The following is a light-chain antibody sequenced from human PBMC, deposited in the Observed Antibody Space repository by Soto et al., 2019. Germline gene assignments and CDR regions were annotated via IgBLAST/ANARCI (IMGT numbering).Light chain of an antibody. CDR3: CSYAGSYTHYV. J-gene: IGLJ1*01. V-gene: IGLV2-11*01. CDR1: SSDVGGYNY. CDR2: DVS. Sequence: QSVLTQPRSVSGSPGRSVTISCTGTSSDVGGYNYVSWYQQHPGKAPKLMIYDVSKRPSGVPDRFSGSKSGNTASLTISGLQAEDEADYYCCSYAGSYTHYVFGTGTKLTVL.